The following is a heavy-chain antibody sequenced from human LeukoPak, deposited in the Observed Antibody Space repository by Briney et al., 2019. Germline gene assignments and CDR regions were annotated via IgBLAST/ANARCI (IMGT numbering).Heavy chain of an antibody. CDR2: IYYSGST. Sequence: SETLSLTCTVSGGSISSYYWSWIRQPPGKGLEWIGYIYYSGSTNYNPSLKSRVTISVDTSQKQFSLKLSSVTAADTAVYYCARHPGYYYCYMDVWGKGTTVTISS. V-gene: IGHV4-59*08. CDR1: GGSISSYY. J-gene: IGHJ6*03. CDR3: ARHPGYYYCYMDV.